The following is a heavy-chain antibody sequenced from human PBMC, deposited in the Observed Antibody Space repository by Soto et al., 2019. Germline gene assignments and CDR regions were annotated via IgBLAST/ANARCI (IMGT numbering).Heavy chain of an antibody. CDR3: ARDLWQWLAGPFDY. D-gene: IGHD6-19*01. V-gene: IGHV3-30-3*01. Sequence: GGSLRLSCAASGFTFSSYAMHWVRQAPGKGLEWVAVISYDGSNKYYADSVKGRFTISRDNSKNTLYLQMNSLRAEDTAVYYCARDLWQWLAGPFDYWGQGTLVTVSS. J-gene: IGHJ4*02. CDR2: ISYDGSNK. CDR1: GFTFSSYA.